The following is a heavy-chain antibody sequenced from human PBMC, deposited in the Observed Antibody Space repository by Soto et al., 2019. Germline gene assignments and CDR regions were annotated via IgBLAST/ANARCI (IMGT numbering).Heavy chain of an antibody. CDR2: IYPGDSDT. CDR3: EIGYSSSWYHPRNNWFDP. D-gene: IGHD6-13*01. Sequence: GESLKISCKGSGYSFTSYWIGWVRQMPGKGLEWMGIIYPGDSDTRYSPSFQGQVTISADKSISTAYLQWSSLKASDTAMYYCEIGYSSSWYHPRNNWFDPWGQGTLVTVSS. J-gene: IGHJ5*02. CDR1: GYSFTSYW. V-gene: IGHV5-51*01.